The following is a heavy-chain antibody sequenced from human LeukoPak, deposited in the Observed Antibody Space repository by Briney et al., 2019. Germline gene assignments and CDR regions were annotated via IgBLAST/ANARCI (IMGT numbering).Heavy chain of an antibody. J-gene: IGHJ6*02. CDR1: GGSFSGYY. CDR2: LYSGGSA. CDR3: ARDSETETGWYYYGMDV. Sequence: ETLPLTCAVYGGSFSGYYWNWIRQPPGNGLEWIAVLYSGGSAYYADSVKGRFTISRDNSKNTLYLQIYSLRAEDTAIYYCARDSETETGWYYYGMDVWGQGTTVTVSS. V-gene: IGHV3-53*01. D-gene: IGHD1-1*01.